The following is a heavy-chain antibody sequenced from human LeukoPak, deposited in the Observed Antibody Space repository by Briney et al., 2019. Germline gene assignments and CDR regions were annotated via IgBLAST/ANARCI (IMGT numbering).Heavy chain of an antibody. CDR2: IYTSGST. Sequence: SETLSLTCTVSGGSISSYYWSWLRQPAGKGLEWIGRIYTSGSTNYNPSLKSRVTMSVDTSKNQFSLKLSSVTAADTAVYYCARDLRVGLFDYWGQRTLVTVSS. V-gene: IGHV4-4*07. J-gene: IGHJ4*02. CDR3: ARDLRVGLFDY. CDR1: GGSISSYY. D-gene: IGHD1-26*01.